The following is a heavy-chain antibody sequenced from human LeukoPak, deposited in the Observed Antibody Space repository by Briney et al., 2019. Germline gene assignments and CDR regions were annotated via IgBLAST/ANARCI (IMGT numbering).Heavy chain of an antibody. J-gene: IGHJ3*02. D-gene: IGHD3-22*01. CDR1: GFTFSSYA. Sequence: PGGSLRLSCAASGFTFSSYAMSWVRQAPGKGLEWVSAISGSGGSTYYADSVKGRFTISRDNSKNTLYLQMNSLRAEDTAVYYCAKDRDYYDSSSPFDAFDIWGQGTMVTVSS. V-gene: IGHV3-23*01. CDR3: AKDRDYYDSSSPFDAFDI. CDR2: ISGSGGST.